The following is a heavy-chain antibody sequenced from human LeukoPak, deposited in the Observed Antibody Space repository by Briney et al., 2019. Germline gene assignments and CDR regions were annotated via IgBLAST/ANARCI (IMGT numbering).Heavy chain of an antibody. CDR1: GYTFIDYY. V-gene: IGHV1-2*02. CDR3: ARVTYYDFWSGYYLFDY. J-gene: IGHJ4*02. D-gene: IGHD3-3*01. CDR2: INPNSGGT. Sequence: ASVKVSCKASGYTFIDYYMHWVRQAPGQGLEWMGWINPNSGGTNYAQKFQGRVTMTRDTSISTAYMELIRLRSDATAVYYCARVTYYDFWSGYYLFDYWGQGTLVTVSS.